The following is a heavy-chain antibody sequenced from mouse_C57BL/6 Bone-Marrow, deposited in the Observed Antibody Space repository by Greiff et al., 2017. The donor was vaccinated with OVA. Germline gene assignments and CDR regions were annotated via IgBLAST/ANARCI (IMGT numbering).Heavy chain of an antibody. V-gene: IGHV5-17*01. J-gene: IGHJ2*01. Sequence: DVKLVESGGGLVKPGGSLKLSCAASGFTFSDYGMHWVRQAPEKGLEWVAYISSGSSTIYYADTVKGRFTLYRDNAKNTLFLQMTSLRSEDTAMYYCARREFTSCFDYWGQGTTLTVSS. CDR1: GFTFSDYG. CDR3: ARREFTSCFDY. CDR2: ISSGSSTI. D-gene: IGHD1-1*01.